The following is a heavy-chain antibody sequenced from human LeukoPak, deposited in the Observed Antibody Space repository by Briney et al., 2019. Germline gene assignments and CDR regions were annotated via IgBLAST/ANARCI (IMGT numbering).Heavy chain of an antibody. D-gene: IGHD3-10*01. Sequence: GGSLRLSCGASGFAFSTYWVHWVRQAPGEGLVWVSRIKSDGSSTTYADFVKGRFTVSRDNDKNTLYLQMRSLRADDTAMYFCARVGGRGSIGGDCWGQGTLVTVSS. CDR1: GFAFSTYW. V-gene: IGHV3-74*03. CDR2: IKSDGSST. J-gene: IGHJ4*02. CDR3: ARVGGRGSIGGDC.